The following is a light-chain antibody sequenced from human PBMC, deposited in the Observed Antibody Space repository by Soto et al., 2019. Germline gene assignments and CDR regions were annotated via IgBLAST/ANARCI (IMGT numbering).Light chain of an antibody. J-gene: IGKJ4*01. Sequence: DIQMTQSPSTLSASVGDRVTITCRASQSISSWLAWYQQKPGKAPKLLIYDASSLESGVPSRFSGSGSGTEFTLTISSLPPDDFATYYCQQYNSFPLTFGGGTKVDIK. CDR3: QQYNSFPLT. V-gene: IGKV1-5*01. CDR1: QSISSW. CDR2: DAS.